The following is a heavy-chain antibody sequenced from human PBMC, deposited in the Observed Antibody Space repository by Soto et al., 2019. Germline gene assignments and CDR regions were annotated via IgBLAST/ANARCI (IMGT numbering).Heavy chain of an antibody. J-gene: IGHJ6*04. D-gene: IGHD2-2*01. V-gene: IGHV1-69*01. CDR1: GGTFSSDA. CDR2: IIPISGTA. CDR3: ARSQGSRTSLEIYYYYYYGMDG. Sequence: QVQLVQSGAEVKKPLSSGKVYCKASGGTFSSDAISWVRQAPGQGLDWMGGIIPISGTANYAQKFKVRVTITADESTSTAYMELSSLRSEDTAVYYCARSQGSRTSLEIYYYYYYGMDGWGKGTTVTVSS.